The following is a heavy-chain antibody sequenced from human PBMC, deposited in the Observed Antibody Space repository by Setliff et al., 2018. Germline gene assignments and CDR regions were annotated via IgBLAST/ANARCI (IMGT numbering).Heavy chain of an antibody. CDR3: ARAPGRNIAARLFDS. CDR1: GESIRSNNW. D-gene: IGHD6-6*01. J-gene: IGHJ4*02. Sequence: SETLSLTCTVSGESIRSNNWWNWVRQPPGKGLEWIGDIYQSGTTNYNPSLKSRVTISADTSKNQFSLKLKSVTAADTAVYYCARAPGRNIAARLFDSWGQGTRVTVSS. V-gene: IGHV4-4*02. CDR2: IYQSGTT.